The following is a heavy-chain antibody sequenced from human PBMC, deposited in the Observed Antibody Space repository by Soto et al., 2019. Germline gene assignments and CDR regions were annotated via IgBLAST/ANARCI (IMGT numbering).Heavy chain of an antibody. V-gene: IGHV3-48*01. D-gene: IGHD1-26*01. J-gene: IGHJ4*02. CDR1: GFIFNSYS. CDR2: INSGSTSV. Sequence: GGSLRLSCVASGFIFNSYSMNWVRQAPGKGLEWISYINSGSTSVFYADSVKGRFTISRDNAKNSLYLQMNSLRAEDTAVYYCASSASPYAYWGQGTLVTVSS. CDR3: ASSASPYAY.